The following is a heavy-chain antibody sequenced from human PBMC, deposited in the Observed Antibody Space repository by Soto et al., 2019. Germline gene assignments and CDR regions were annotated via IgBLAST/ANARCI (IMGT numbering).Heavy chain of an antibody. CDR1: GGSVSSGAFY. J-gene: IGHJ6*03. D-gene: IGHD1-1*01. CDR2: IHYTGGT. Sequence: QVQLQESGPGLVKPSETLSLTCTVSGGSVSSGAFYWSWIRQHPGKGLEWIGYIHYTGGTYYNPSLKSRITMSLDASRSQFSLKLTSVTAADTAVYYCAREGAGTIDFPTYLYYFYYMDVWGRGTTVTVSS. CDR3: AREGAGTIDFPTYLYYFYYMDV. V-gene: IGHV4-31*03.